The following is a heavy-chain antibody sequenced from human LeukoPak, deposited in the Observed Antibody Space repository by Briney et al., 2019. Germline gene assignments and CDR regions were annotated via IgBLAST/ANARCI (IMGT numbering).Heavy chain of an antibody. V-gene: IGHV3-30*18. D-gene: IGHD1-26*01. CDR2: ISYDGSNK. CDR3: AKDGIVGAPGYFDY. J-gene: IGHJ4*02. Sequence: GGSLRLSCAASGFTFSSYWMHWVRQAPGKGLEWVAVISYDGSNKYYADSVKGRFTISRDNSKNTLYLQMNSLRAEDTAVYYCAKDGIVGAPGYFDYWGQGTLVTVSS. CDR1: GFTFSSYW.